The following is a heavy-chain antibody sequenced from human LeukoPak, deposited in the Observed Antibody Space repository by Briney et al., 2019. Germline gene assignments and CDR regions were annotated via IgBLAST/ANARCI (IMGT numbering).Heavy chain of an antibody. J-gene: IGHJ4*02. Sequence: ASVTVSCTASGYTFTGYYMHWVRQAPGQGLEWMGIINPSGGSTSYAQKFQGRVTMTRDTSTSTVYMELSSLRSEDTAVYYCARWMGRMVGFDYWGQGTLVTVSS. CDR2: INPSGGST. D-gene: IGHD2-8*01. V-gene: IGHV1-46*01. CDR1: GYTFTGYY. CDR3: ARWMGRMVGFDY.